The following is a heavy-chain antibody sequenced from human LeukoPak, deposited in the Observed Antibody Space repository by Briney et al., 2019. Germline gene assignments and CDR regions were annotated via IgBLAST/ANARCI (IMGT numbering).Heavy chain of an antibody. Sequence: PSETLSLTCTVSGGSISPYYWSWIRQPPGKGLEWIGSIYHSGSTYYNPSLKSRVTISVDTSKNQFSLKLSSVTAADTAGYYCARELGYSYGYRFDYWGQGTLVTVSS. D-gene: IGHD5-18*01. CDR2: IYHSGST. J-gene: IGHJ4*02. CDR1: GGSISPYY. CDR3: ARELGYSYGYRFDY. V-gene: IGHV4-38-2*02.